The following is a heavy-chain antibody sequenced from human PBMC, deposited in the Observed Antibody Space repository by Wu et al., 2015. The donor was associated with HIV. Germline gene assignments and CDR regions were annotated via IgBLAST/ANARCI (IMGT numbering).Heavy chain of an antibody. D-gene: IGHD3-3*01. CDR3: ARGRGVVEWLLLDY. CDR1: GYTFTSYD. Sequence: QVQLVQSGAEVKKPGASVKVSCKASGYTFTSYDINWVRQATGQGLEWMGWMNPNSGNTGYAQKFQGRVTITRNTSISTAYMELSSLRSEDTAVYYCARGRGVVEWLLLDYVGPGNPGPPSP. CDR2: MNPNSGNT. V-gene: IGHV1-8*03. J-gene: IGHJ4*02.